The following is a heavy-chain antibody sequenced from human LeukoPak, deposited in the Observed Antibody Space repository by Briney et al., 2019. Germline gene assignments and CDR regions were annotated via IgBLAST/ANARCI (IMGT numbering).Heavy chain of an antibody. Sequence: GGSLRLSCAASGFTFSSYSMNWVRQAPGKGLEWVSSISSSSSYIYYADSVKGRFTISRDNAKNSLYLQMNSLRAEDTAVYYCARDGTAPVYYGMDVWGQGTTVTVSS. V-gene: IGHV3-21*01. CDR3: ARDGTAPVYYGMDV. CDR1: GFTFSSYS. J-gene: IGHJ6*02. D-gene: IGHD1-14*01. CDR2: ISSSSSYI.